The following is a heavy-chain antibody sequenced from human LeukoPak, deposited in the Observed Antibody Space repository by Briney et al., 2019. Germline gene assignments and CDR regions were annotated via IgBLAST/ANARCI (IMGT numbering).Heavy chain of an antibody. CDR1: GGSISSGSYY. J-gene: IGHJ4*02. CDR3: ARDPLGYCSSTSCYFVGGFDY. V-gene: IGHV4-61*02. CDR2: IYTSGST. D-gene: IGHD2-2*01. Sequence: SQTLSLTCTVSGGSISSGSYYWSWIRQPAGKGLEWIGRIYTSGSTNYNPSLKSRVTISVDTSKNQFSLKLSSVTAADTAVYYCARDPLGYCSSTSCYFVGGFDYWGQGTLVTVSS.